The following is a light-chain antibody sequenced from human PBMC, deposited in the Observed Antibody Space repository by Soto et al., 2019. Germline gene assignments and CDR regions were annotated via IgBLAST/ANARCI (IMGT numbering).Light chain of an antibody. CDR1: QSVSTN. Sequence: DIVMTQSPATLSVSPGERATLSCRASQSVSTNLAWYQQRRGQAPRLLIFGASTRATGIPARFSGSGSGTEFTLTISSLESEDFAVYYCQQYDKWPPWTFGQGTKVDIK. V-gene: IGKV3-15*01. CDR2: GAS. J-gene: IGKJ1*01. CDR3: QQYDKWPPWT.